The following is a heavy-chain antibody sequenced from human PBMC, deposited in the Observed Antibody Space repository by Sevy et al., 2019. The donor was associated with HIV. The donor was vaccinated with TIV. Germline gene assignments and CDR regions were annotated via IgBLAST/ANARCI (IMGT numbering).Heavy chain of an antibody. CDR1: GYTLSQLS. Sequence: ASVKVSCKVSGYTLSQLSMHWVRLAPGKGLEWMGSFDPEDDETIYAQKFQDRVTMTEDTSTNTAYMELSSLRSEDTAVYYCATTKDYYDSSGYPFDYWGQGTLVTVSS. J-gene: IGHJ4*02. V-gene: IGHV1-24*01. D-gene: IGHD3-22*01. CDR2: FDPEDDET. CDR3: ATTKDYYDSSGYPFDY.